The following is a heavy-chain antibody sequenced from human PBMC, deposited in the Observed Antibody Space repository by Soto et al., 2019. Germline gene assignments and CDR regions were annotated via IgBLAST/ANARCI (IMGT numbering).Heavy chain of an antibody. CDR3: AKDSWYFDL. V-gene: IGHV3-74*01. Sequence: GGSRRRSWEASGFIFTNFWMHWVRQVPGKGLVWVSRIDTSGSSTSYADSVKGRFTISRDNAKNTVSLQMNSLRAEDTGVYYCAKDSWYFDLWSQGSLVTVSS. J-gene: IGHJ4*02. CDR1: GFIFTNFW. CDR2: IDTSGSST. D-gene: IGHD6-13*01.